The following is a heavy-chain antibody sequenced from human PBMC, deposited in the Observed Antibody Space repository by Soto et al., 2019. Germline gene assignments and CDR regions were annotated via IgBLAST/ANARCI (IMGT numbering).Heavy chain of an antibody. CDR2: INPNSGGT. J-gene: IGHJ5*02. CDR3: ARGLTIFGVYPGLDP. CDR1: GYTFTGYY. V-gene: IGHV1-2*02. D-gene: IGHD3-3*01. Sequence: QVQLAQSGAEVKKPGASVKVSCKASGYTFTGYYMHWVRQAPGQGLEWMGGINPNSGGTNYAQKFQGRVTMNRDTYISTAYIELSRLRSDDTAVYYCARGLTIFGVYPGLDPWDQGPLVTVSS.